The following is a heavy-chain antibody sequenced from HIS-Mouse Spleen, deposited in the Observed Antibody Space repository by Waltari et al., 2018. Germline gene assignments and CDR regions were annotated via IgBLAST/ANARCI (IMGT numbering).Heavy chain of an antibody. D-gene: IGHD6-6*01. CDR3: ARKYSSSFDY. V-gene: IGHV3-66*01. Sequence: EVQLVESGGGFVQPGGSLRLSCAASGFPVSSHSMGWVRQAPGKGLEWVSVIYSGGSTYYADSVKGRFTISRDNSKNTLYLQMNSLRAEETAVYYCARKYSSSFDYWGQGTLVTVSS. J-gene: IGHJ4*02. CDR1: GFPVSSHS. CDR2: IYSGGST.